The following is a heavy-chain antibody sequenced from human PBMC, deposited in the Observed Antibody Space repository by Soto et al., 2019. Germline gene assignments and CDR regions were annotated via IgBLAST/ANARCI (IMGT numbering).Heavy chain of an antibody. CDR3: ARDHGHIVVVPVALRYGMDV. Sequence: ASVKVSCKASGYTFSSYGISWLRQAPGQGLEWVGWISAYNGNTNYAQSFQGRVTMTTDASTSTAYMELRSLRSDDTAVYYCARDHGHIVVVPVALRYGMDVWGQGTTVTVSS. J-gene: IGHJ6*02. CDR1: GYTFSSYG. CDR2: ISAYNGNT. V-gene: IGHV1-18*01. D-gene: IGHD2-2*01.